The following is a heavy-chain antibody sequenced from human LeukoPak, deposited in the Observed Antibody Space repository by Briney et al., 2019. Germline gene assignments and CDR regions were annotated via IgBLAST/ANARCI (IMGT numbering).Heavy chain of an antibody. Sequence: GWSLTLSCAASGCSFSRFSMNWVGQAPGKGLEGLSYINFAGDVIWYADSVKGRSTISGDNAKDSLYLQMNSLRADDTAIYYCARDHLWAFDVWGQGTLVTVSS. J-gene: IGHJ3*01. CDR3: ARDHLWAFDV. V-gene: IGHV3-48*01. D-gene: IGHD3-10*01. CDR1: GCSFSRFS. CDR2: INFAGDVI.